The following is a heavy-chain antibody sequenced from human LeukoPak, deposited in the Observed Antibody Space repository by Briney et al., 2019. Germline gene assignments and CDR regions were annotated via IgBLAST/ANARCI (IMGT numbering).Heavy chain of an antibody. CDR3: ARETVGYYYYYGMDV. CDR1: GFTFSDYY. CDR2: ISSSGSTI. J-gene: IGHJ6*02. Sequence: GGSLRLSCAASGFTFSDYYMSWIRQAPGKGLEWVPYISSSGSTIYYADSVKGRFTISRDNAKNSLYLQMNSLRAEDTAVYYCARETVGYYYYYGMDVWGQGTTVTVSS. V-gene: IGHV3-11*01. D-gene: IGHD4-23*01.